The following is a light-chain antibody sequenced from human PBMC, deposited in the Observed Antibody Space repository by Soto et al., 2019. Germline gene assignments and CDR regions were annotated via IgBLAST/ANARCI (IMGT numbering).Light chain of an antibody. CDR2: DAS. J-gene: IGKJ2*01. CDR1: QDISNY. Sequence: DIQMTQSPSSLSASVGDRVTITCQASQDISNYLNWYQQKPGKAPKLLIYDASNLETCVPSRFSGSGSGPAFTFTISSLQPEDIATHYCQQYANHPTYTFGQGTKLEIK. CDR3: QQYANHPTYT. V-gene: IGKV1-33*01.